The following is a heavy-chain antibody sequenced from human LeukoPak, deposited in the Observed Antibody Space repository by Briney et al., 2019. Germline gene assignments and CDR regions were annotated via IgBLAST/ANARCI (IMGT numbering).Heavy chain of an antibody. D-gene: IGHD3-9*01. Sequence: GGSLRLSCAASGFTFSNYAMSWVRQAPGKGLEWFSTVSGSAGFTYYADSVKGRFTISRDNSKNTLYLQMNSLRAEDTAVYYCAKDLDILTGYYIDYWGQGTLVTVSS. V-gene: IGHV3-23*01. J-gene: IGHJ4*02. CDR2: VSGSAGFT. CDR3: AKDLDILTGYYIDY. CDR1: GFTFSNYA.